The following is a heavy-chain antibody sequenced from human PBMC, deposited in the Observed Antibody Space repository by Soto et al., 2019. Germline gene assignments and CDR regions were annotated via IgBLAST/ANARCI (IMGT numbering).Heavy chain of an antibody. CDR2: INPSGGST. Sequence: QVQLVQSGAEVKKPGASVKVSCKASGYTFTSYYMHWVRQAPGQGLEWMGIINPSGGSTSYAQKCQGRVTMTRDTSTSTVYMELSSLRSEDTAVYYCARDRSNDTHMDVWGQGTTVTVSS. CDR3: ARDRSNDTHMDV. CDR1: GYTFTSYY. J-gene: IGHJ6*02. D-gene: IGHD3-22*01. V-gene: IGHV1-46*01.